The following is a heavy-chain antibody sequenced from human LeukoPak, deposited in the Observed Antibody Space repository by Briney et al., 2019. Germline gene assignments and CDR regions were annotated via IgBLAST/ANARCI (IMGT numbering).Heavy chain of an antibody. J-gene: IGHJ4*02. CDR2: MYHSGST. Sequence: PSETLSLTCTVSGYSISTGYYWGWIRQPPGKGLEWIGSMYHSGSTYYNPSLKSRVTMSADTSKNQFSLKLNSVTAADTAVYYCARVLDYYGSGTRDFDYWGQGILGTVSS. D-gene: IGHD3-10*01. CDR3: ARVLDYYGSGTRDFDY. V-gene: IGHV4-38-2*02. CDR1: GYSISTGYY.